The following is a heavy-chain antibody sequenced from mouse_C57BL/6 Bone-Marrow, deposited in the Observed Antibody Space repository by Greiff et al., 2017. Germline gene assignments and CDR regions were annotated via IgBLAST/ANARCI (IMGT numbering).Heavy chain of an antibody. CDR1: GYSITSGYY. CDR3: ARDEDYGNYAWFAY. V-gene: IGHV3-6*01. J-gene: IGHJ3*01. Sequence: EVKLLESGPGLVKPSQSLSLTCSVTGYSITSGYYWNCIRQFPGNKLEWMGYISYDGSNNYNPSLKNRISITRDTSKNQFFLKLNSVTTEDTATXYCARDEDYGNYAWFAYWGQGTLVTVSA. D-gene: IGHD2-1*01. CDR2: ISYDGSN.